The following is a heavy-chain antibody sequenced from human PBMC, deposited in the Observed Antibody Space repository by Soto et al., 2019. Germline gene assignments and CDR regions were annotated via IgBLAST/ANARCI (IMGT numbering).Heavy chain of an antibody. CDR3: ARGVTGGTYDS. D-gene: IGHD1-26*01. CDR2: IIPIFGKA. Sequence: QVQLEQSGAEVKKPESSVRVSCKASGGTFRSDAFTWVRQAPGQGLEWVGGIIPIFGKATYAQKFQDRVKFTADKSTNTTYMEWSSLRSEDTATYYCARGVTGGTYDSWGPGTLVTVSA. V-gene: IGHV1-69*06. J-gene: IGHJ5*01. CDR1: GGTFRSDA.